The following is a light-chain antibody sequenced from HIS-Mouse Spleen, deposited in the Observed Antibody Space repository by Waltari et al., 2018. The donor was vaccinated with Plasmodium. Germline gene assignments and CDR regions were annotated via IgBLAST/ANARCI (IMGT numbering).Light chain of an antibody. CDR1: QSISSY. Sequence: DIQMTQSPSSLSASVGDRVTITCRASQSISSYLNWYKQKPGKAPKLLSDAASSLQSGVPSRFSGSGSGTDFTLTISSLQPEDFATYYCQQSYSTPQRTFGGGTKVEIK. J-gene: IGKJ4*01. CDR2: AAS. V-gene: IGKV1-39*01. CDR3: QQSYSTPQRT.